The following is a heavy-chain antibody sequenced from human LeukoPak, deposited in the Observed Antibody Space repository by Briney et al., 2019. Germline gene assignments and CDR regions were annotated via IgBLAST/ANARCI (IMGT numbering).Heavy chain of an antibody. CDR1: GFTFSSYG. J-gene: IGHJ3*02. CDR3: ATLPVLRFLEWLPNDAFDI. D-gene: IGHD3-3*01. Sequence: GGSLRLSCAASGFTFSSYGMSWVRQAPGKGLEWVSAISGSGGSTYYADSVKGRFTISRDNSKNTLYLQMNSLRAGDTAVYYCATLPVLRFLEWLPNDAFDIWGQGTMVTVSS. CDR2: ISGSGGST. V-gene: IGHV3-23*01.